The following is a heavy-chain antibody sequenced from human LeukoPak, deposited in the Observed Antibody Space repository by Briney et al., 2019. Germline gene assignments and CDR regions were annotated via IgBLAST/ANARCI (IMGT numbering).Heavy chain of an antibody. CDR1: GGSIRSSSYY. CDR3: ARLRDGQFDY. Sequence: SETLSLTCTVSGGSIRSSSYYWGWIRQPPGKGLEWIGSLYYSGSTYHNPSLKSRVSIFVDTSKNQFPLKLSSVTAADTAVYYCARLRDGQFDYWGQGTLVTVSS. V-gene: IGHV4-39*01. CDR2: LYYSGST. J-gene: IGHJ4*02. D-gene: IGHD5-24*01.